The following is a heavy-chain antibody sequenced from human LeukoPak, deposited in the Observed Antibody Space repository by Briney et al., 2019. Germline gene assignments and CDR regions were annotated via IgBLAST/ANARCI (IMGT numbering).Heavy chain of an antibody. CDR3: ARDEWYFDY. D-gene: IGHD3-3*01. V-gene: IGHV4-61*02. CDR2: IYTSGST. Sequence: SETLSLTCTVSGGSISSGTHYWSWIRQPAGKGLEWIGRIYTSGSTNYNPSLKSRVTISVDTSKNQFSLKLSSVTAADTAVYYCARDEWYFDYWGQGTLVTVSS. J-gene: IGHJ4*02. CDR1: GGSISSGTHY.